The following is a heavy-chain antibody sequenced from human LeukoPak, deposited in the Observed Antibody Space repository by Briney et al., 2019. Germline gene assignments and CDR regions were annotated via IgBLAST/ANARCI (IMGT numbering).Heavy chain of an antibody. V-gene: IGHV3-21*01. Sequence: PGGSLRLSCAASGFTFSAHSMKWVRQAPGKGLEWVSSFGTRSTSIYYADSVKGRFAISRDNARNSLFLQMNSLRAEDTAVYYCAREYDEAFDIWGQGTMVTVSS. CDR1: GFTFSAHS. D-gene: IGHD2-8*01. CDR3: AREYDEAFDI. CDR2: FGTRSTSI. J-gene: IGHJ3*02.